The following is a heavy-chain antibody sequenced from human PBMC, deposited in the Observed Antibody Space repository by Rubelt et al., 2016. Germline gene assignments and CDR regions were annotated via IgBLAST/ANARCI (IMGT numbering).Heavy chain of an antibody. J-gene: IGHJ4*02. CDR3: ARGHASSGTYPG. V-gene: IGHV4-34*01. CDR2: INKFGRT. D-gene: IGHD6-19*01. Sequence: QVQLQQWGAGLLKPSETLSLTCAVYGGSFSSYYWNWIRQPPGKGLEWIGEINKFGRTDSNPSLTRRVIISQDTSKSQLSRNRSSVTGADTAVDYCARGHASSGTYPGWGQGTLVTVSS. CDR1: GGSFSSYY.